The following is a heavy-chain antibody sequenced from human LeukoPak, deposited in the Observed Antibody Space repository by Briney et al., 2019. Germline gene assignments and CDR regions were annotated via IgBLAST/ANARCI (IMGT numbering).Heavy chain of an antibody. D-gene: IGHD6-13*01. Sequence: GGSLXLXCAXXXXXXXSYGMHWVRQAPGKGLEWVAFIRYDGSNKYYADSVKGRFTISRDNSKNTLYLQMNSLRAEDTAVYYCAKDFYSSSWYGFSNWFDPWGQGTLVTVSS. V-gene: IGHV3-30*02. CDR3: AKDFYSSSWYGFSNWFDP. J-gene: IGHJ5*02. CDR1: XXXXXSYG. CDR2: IRYDGSNK.